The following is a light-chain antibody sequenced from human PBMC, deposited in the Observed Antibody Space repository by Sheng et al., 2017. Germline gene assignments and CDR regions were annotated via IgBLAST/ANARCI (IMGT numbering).Light chain of an antibody. J-gene: IGKJ2*01. CDR3: QQYGSSPYT. CDR1: LSVTTNY. V-gene: IGKV3-20*01. CDR2: GTS. Sequence: EIVLTQSPGTLSLSPGERATLSCRASLSVTTNYLAWYQQKPGQPPSLLIYGTSNRATGIPDRFIGSGSGTHFTLTITRLEPEDFAVYYCQQYGSSPYTFGQGTKLEIK.